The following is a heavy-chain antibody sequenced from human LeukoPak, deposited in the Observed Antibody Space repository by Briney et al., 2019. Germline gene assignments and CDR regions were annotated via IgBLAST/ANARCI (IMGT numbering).Heavy chain of an antibody. CDR2: IYHSGST. CDR1: GYSISSGYY. Sequence: SETLSLTCTVSGYSISSGYYWGWIRQPPGKGLEWIGSIYHSGSTYYNPSLKSRVTISVDTSKNQFSLKLSSVTAADTAVYYCARAGAGVSFDYWGQGTLVTVSS. CDR3: ARAGAGVSFDY. J-gene: IGHJ4*02. D-gene: IGHD1-26*01. V-gene: IGHV4-38-2*02.